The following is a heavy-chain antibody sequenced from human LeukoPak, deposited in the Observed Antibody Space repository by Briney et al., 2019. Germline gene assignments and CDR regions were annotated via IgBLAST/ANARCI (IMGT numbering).Heavy chain of an antibody. CDR3: ATWAAAGKLFDY. J-gene: IGHJ4*02. CDR1: GFTFSSYW. CDR2: IKQDGSEK. D-gene: IGHD6-13*01. V-gene: IGHV3-7*01. Sequence: GGSLRLSCGASGFTFSSYWMSWVRQAPGKGLEWVANIKQDGSEKYYVDSVKGRFTISRDNAKNSLYLQMNSLRAEDTAVYYCATWAAAGKLFDYWGQGTLVTVSS.